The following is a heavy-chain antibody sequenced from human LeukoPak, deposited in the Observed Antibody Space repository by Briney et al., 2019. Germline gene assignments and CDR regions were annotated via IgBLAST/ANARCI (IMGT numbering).Heavy chain of an antibody. CDR3: ARSSFNPRDYYDSSGYYTDY. CDR1: GGSISSGSYY. Sequence: SQTLSLTCTVSGGSISSGSYYWGWIRQPPGKGLEWIGSIYYSGSTYYNPSLKSRVTISVDTSKNQFSLKLSSVTAADTAVYYCARSSFNPRDYYDSSGYYTDYWGQGTLVTVSS. D-gene: IGHD3-22*01. V-gene: IGHV4-39*07. J-gene: IGHJ4*02. CDR2: IYYSGST.